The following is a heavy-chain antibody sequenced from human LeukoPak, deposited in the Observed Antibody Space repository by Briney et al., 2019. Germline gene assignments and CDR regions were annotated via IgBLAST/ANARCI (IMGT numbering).Heavy chain of an antibody. J-gene: IGHJ3*02. D-gene: IGHD3-16*02. Sequence: ASVKVSCKASGYTFTSYGISWVRQAPGQGLEWMGWISAYNGNTNYAQKLQGRVTMTTDTSTSTAYMELRSLRSDDTAVYYCARDPIWYYDYVWGSYRYSDAFDIWAKGQWSPSPQ. CDR1: GYTFTSYG. V-gene: IGHV1-18*01. CDR2: ISAYNGNT. CDR3: ARDPIWYYDYVWGSYRYSDAFDI.